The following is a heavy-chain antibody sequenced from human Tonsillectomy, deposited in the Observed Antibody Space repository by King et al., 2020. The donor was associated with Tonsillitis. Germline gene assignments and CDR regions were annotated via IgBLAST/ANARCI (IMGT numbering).Heavy chain of an antibody. CDR3: ARERLYSSGWGIDY. J-gene: IGHJ4*02. Sequence: QLVQSGGGVVQPGRSLRLSCASSGFAFSSYGMHWVRQAPGKGLEWVAVISYDASRENYADSVKGRFTISRDNSKNTLYLQMNSLRAEDPAFYYCARERLYSSGWGIDYWGQGSLVTVSS. CDR2: ISYDASRE. D-gene: IGHD6-19*01. CDR1: GFAFSSYG. V-gene: IGHV3-33*05.